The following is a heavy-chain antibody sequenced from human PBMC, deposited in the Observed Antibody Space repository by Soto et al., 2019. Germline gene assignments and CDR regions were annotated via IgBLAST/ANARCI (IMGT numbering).Heavy chain of an antibody. CDR1: GGSISSTHYY. CDR2: IYYSGNT. Sequence: QLQLQESGPGLVKPSETLSLTCTVSGGSISSTHYYWDWARQPPGKGLEWIGNIYYSGNTYYNPSRKSRITIAVYTSRNQFPLKLRSVTDTDTAVYYCWRVTLDDILAGYFTNYFDLWGQGTLVTLSS. CDR3: WRVTLDDILAGYFTNYFDL. J-gene: IGHJ4*02. V-gene: IGHV4-39*01. D-gene: IGHD3-9*01.